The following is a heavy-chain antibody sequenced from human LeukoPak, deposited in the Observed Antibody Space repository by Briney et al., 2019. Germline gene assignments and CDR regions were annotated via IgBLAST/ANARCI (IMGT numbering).Heavy chain of an antibody. V-gene: IGHV1-46*01. CDR1: GYTFTSNY. D-gene: IGHD6-19*01. CDR2: INPSGGST. CDR3: ARDASGWYYFDY. J-gene: IGHJ4*02. Sequence: ASVKVSCKAFGYTFTSNYMHWVRQAPGQGLEWMGRINPSGGSTSYAQKFQGRVTMTRDMSMSTVYMELSSLRSEDTAVYYCARDASGWYYFDYWGQGTLVTVSS.